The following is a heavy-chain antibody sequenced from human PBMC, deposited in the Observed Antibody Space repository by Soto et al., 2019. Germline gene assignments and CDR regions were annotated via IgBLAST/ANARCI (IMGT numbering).Heavy chain of an antibody. CDR2: IYYSGST. D-gene: IGHD3-10*01. CDR3: ASSLSNYYGSGSYRDYGMDV. V-gene: IGHV4-39*01. J-gene: IGHJ6*02. CDR1: GGVNSSSSYY. Sequence: SQTLSLTCAVCGGVNSSSSYYCGWIRQPPGKGLEWIGSIYYSGSTYYNPSLKSRVTISVDTSKNQFSLKLSSVTAADTAVYYCASSLSNYYGSGSYRDYGMDVWGQGTTVTVSS.